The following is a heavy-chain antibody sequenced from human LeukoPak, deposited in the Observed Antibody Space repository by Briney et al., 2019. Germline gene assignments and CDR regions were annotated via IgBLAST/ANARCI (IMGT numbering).Heavy chain of an antibody. CDR1: GFTFSSYS. CDR2: ISSSSIYI. J-gene: IGHJ6*04. D-gene: IGHD3-10*02. Sequence: GGSLRLSCAASGFTFSSYSMNWVRQAPGKGLGWVSSISSSSIYIYYADSVKGRFTISRDNAKNSLYLQMNSLRAEDTAVYYCAELGITMIGGVWGKGTTVTISS. CDR3: AELGITMIGGV. V-gene: IGHV3-21*01.